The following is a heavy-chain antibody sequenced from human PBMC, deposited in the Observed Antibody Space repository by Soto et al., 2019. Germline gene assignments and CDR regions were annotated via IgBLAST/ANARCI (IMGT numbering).Heavy chain of an antibody. Sequence: EVQLVESGGGLVQPGGSLRLSCAASGFTFSTYTMNLVRQAPGKGLEWVSYISSSSSTIYYADSVKGRFTISRDNAKNSLYLQMNSLRDEDTAVYYCARGDDSSGWYNYFDYWGQGTLVTVSS. CDR3: ARGDDSSGWYNYFDY. J-gene: IGHJ4*02. CDR1: GFTFSTYT. D-gene: IGHD6-19*01. CDR2: ISSSSSTI. V-gene: IGHV3-48*02.